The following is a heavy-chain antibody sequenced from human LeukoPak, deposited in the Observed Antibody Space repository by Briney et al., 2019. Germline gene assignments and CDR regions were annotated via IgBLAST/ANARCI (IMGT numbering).Heavy chain of an antibody. CDR2: INPNSGGT. Sequence: ASVKVSCKACGYTFTRYYMHWVRQARGQALEGMGWINPNSGGTNYAQKFRGGVTINRDTSISTPYVDLNGLKSDHPRVFVCARGIQWLAPRLDSWGEGTLVTVSS. CDR3: ARGIQWLAPRLDS. V-gene: IGHV1-2*02. J-gene: IGHJ4*02. D-gene: IGHD6-19*01. CDR1: GYTFTRYY.